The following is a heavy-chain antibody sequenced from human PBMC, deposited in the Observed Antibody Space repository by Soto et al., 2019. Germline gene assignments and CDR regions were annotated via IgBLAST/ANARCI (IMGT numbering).Heavy chain of an antibody. CDR3: ARVRGYYDSSGYLTACDI. CDR1: GCSVSSASYY. D-gene: IGHD3-22*01. CDR2: ICYSGST. Sequence: TRSLTRTFSGCSVSSASYYWSCIRQPPGNVLERSGYICYSGSTNYNSPPHSPVTISVDTSKNHFSLKLTSVTAADTAVYDCARVRGYYDSSGYLTACDIWGQVTMVAVS. V-gene: IGHV4-61*01. J-gene: IGHJ3*02.